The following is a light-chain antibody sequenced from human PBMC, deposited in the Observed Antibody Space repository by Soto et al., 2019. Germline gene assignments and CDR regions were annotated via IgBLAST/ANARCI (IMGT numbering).Light chain of an antibody. J-gene: IGLJ1*01. CDR1: SSKIGAGYD. V-gene: IGLV1-40*01. Sequence: QSVLTQPPSMSGGPWPRGTHSCTGSSSKIGAGYDVHWYQQLPGTAPKLLIYGNSNRPSGVPDRFSGSKSGTSASLAITGLQAEDEADYYCQSYDSSLSGHYVFGTGTKVTVL. CDR3: QSYDSSLSGHYV. CDR2: GNS.